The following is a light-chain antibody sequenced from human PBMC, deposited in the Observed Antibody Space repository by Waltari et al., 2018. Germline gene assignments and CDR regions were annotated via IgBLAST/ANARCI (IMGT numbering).Light chain of an antibody. Sequence: QSALTQPASVSGSPGQSITISCTGTSSDVGGYNYVSWDQQHPGKAPKLIIYDVSNRPSGVSNRFSGSKSDNTASLTISGLQAEDEADYYCSSYTSSKTRVFGGGTKLTVL. J-gene: IGLJ3*02. CDR1: SSDVGGYNY. V-gene: IGLV2-14*01. CDR3: SSYTSSKTRV. CDR2: DVS.